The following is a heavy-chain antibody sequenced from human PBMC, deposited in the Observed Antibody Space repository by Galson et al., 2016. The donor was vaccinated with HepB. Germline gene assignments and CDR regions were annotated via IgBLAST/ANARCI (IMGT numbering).Heavy chain of an antibody. D-gene: IGHD4-17*01. CDR1: GFIFSPYG. V-gene: IGHV3-30*18. CDR2: ISYGGTHE. Sequence: SLRLSCAASGFIFSPYGMHWVRQAPGKGLEWVAFISYGGTHEFYADSAKGRFTISRDNSKDTLHLQMNSLRGDDTAVYYCAKQVIGPTDYGPCDHWGQGTLVTVS. J-gene: IGHJ4*02. CDR3: AKQVIGPTDYGPCDH.